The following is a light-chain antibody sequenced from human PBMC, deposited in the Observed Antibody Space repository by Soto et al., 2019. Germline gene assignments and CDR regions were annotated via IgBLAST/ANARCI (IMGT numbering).Light chain of an antibody. V-gene: IGKV4-1*01. J-gene: IGKJ4*01. CDR1: QSVLYSSNHQNY. CDR2: WAS. Sequence: DIVMTESADSLAVSLGERANINCKSSQSVLYSSNHQNYLAWYQQKPGQPPQLLIYWASTRESGVPDRFSGSGSGTDFTLTISSLQAEDVAVYYCQQYYTTPLTFGGGTKVEIK. CDR3: QQYYTTPLT.